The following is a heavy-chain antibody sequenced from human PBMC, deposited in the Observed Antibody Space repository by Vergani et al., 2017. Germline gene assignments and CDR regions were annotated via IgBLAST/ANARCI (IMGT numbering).Heavy chain of an antibody. V-gene: IGHV3-30*04. CDR3: AKFPLNITTPDRGDF. J-gene: IGHJ4*02. CDR2: ISNDGRHT. CDR1: GFIFQNYT. Sequence: QVNLVGSGGGVVQPGRSLRLSCATYGFIFQNYTMHWVRQAPGKGLEWVALISNDGRHTYYADSVRGRFTISRDNSKNTLFLQMHSLRVEDTALYYCAKFPLNITTPDRGDFWGQGSLVTVSS. D-gene: IGHD1-1*01.